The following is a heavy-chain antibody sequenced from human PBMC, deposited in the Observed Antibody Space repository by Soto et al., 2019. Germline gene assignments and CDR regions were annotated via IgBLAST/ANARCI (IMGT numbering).Heavy chain of an antibody. D-gene: IGHD6-6*01. CDR3: ARDSIAARWFDY. V-gene: IGHV4-59*12. CDR1: GGSISSYY. Sequence: SETLSLTCTVSGGSISSYYWSWIRQPPGKGLEWIGYIYYSGSTNYNPSLKSRVTISVDTSKNQFSLKLSSVTAADTAVYYCARDSIAARWFDYWGQGTLVTVSS. J-gene: IGHJ4*02. CDR2: IYYSGST.